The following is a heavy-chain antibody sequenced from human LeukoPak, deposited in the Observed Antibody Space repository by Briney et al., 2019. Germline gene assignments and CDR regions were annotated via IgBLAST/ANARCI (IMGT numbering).Heavy chain of an antibody. Sequence: GGSLRLSCAASGFTFSDYYMSWIRQAPGKGLEWVSYISSSGSTIYYADSVKGRFTISRDNAKNSLYLQMNSLRAEDTAVYYCARDRDSSSSCNWFDPWGQGTLVTVSS. J-gene: IGHJ5*02. V-gene: IGHV3-11*01. D-gene: IGHD6-6*01. CDR1: GFTFSDYY. CDR3: ARDRDSSSSCNWFDP. CDR2: ISSSGSTI.